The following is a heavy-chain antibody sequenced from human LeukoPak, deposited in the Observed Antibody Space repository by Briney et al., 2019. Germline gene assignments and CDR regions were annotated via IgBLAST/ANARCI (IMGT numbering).Heavy chain of an antibody. J-gene: IGHJ3*02. Sequence: PSETLSLTCTVSGGSISSYYWSWIRQPPGKGLEWIGYIYYSGSTNYNPSLKSRVTISVDTSKNQFSLKLSSVTAADTAVYCCARVISSFYAFDIWGQGTMVTVSS. D-gene: IGHD2-2*01. V-gene: IGHV4-59*01. CDR2: IYYSGST. CDR3: ARVISSFYAFDI. CDR1: GGSISSYY.